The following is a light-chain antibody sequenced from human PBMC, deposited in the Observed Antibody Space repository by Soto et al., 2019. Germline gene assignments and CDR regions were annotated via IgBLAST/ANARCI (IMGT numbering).Light chain of an antibody. CDR3: QQYGSSPT. CDR1: QSVSTSY. Sequence: EIVLTQSPGTLSLSPGERATLSCRASQSVSTSYLAWYQQKPGQAPRLLIYGASSRATGIPDRFSGSGSGTDFTLTISILEPEDFAVYYCQQYGSSPTFGQGTKVDI. J-gene: IGKJ1*01. V-gene: IGKV3-20*01. CDR2: GAS.